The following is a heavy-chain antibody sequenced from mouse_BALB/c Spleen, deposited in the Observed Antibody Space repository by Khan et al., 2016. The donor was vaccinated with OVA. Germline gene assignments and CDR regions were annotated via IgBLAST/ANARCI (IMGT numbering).Heavy chain of an antibody. J-gene: IGHJ2*01. CDR3: ARGNYYGYYFDY. CDR2: ISYSGGT. Sequence: EVQLVESGPGLVKPSQSLSLTCTVTGYSITSGYAWNWIRQFPGNKLEWMGYISYSGGTSYNPSLKSRISITRDTSKNQFFLQLKSVTTEDTATYYCARGNYYGYYFDYWGQGTTLTVSS. V-gene: IGHV3-2*02. CDR1: GYSITSGYA. D-gene: IGHD1-1*01.